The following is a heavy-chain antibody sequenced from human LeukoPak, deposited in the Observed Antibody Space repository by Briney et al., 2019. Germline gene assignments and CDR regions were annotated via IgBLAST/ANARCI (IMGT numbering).Heavy chain of an antibody. CDR2: INHSGST. V-gene: IGHV4-34*01. CDR3: ARGYGDYELDY. CDR1: GGSFSGYY. D-gene: IGHD4-17*01. J-gene: IGHJ4*02. Sequence: PSETLSLTCAVYGGSFSGYYWSWIRQPPGKELEWIGEINHSGSTNYNPSLKSRVTISVDTSKNQFSLKLSSVTAADTAVYYCARGYGDYELDYWGQGTLVTASS.